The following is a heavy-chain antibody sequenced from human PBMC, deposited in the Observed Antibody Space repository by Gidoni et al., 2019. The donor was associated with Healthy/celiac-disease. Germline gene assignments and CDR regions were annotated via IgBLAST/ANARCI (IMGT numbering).Heavy chain of an antibody. V-gene: IGHV4-39*01. CDR3: ARHGGVDDFWSGYYTDYYYGMDV. D-gene: IGHD3-3*01. J-gene: IGHJ6*02. CDR1: GGSISSSSYY. CDR2: IYYSGST. Sequence: QLQLQESGPGLVKPSETLSLTCTVSGGSISSSSYYWGWIRQPPGKGLEWIGSIYYSGSTYYNPSLKSRVTISVDTSKNQFSRKLSSVTAADTAVYYCARHGGVDDFWSGYYTDYYYGMDVWGQGTTVTVSS.